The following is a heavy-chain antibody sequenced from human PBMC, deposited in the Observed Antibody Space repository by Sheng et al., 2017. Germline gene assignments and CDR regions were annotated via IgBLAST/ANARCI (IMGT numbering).Heavy chain of an antibody. CDR2: INWDGSET. CDR1: GFTFDDYG. J-gene: IGHJ6*02. Sequence: EVQLVESGGSVVRAWGTLRLSCAASGFTFDDYGMHWVRQVPGKGPEWVSFINWDGSETYYGDSVRGRFTISRDNRQKAPCLCKMNSLGPEDTAFYYCVKDLRTHFYGMDVWGQGTTVTVSS. V-gene: IGHV3-43D*04. CDR3: VKDLRTHFYGMDV.